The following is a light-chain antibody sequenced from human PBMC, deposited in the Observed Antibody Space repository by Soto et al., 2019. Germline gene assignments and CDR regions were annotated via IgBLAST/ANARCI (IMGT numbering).Light chain of an antibody. CDR1: QSVSSSY. J-gene: IGKJ2*01. Sequence: EIVLTQSPGTLSLSPGERATLSCRASQSVSSSYLAWYQQKPGQAPRLLIYGASSRATGIPDRFSGGGSGTDFTLTVSRLEPEDFAVYYCQHYSSSSYTFGQGTKLEIK. V-gene: IGKV3-20*01. CDR3: QHYSSSSYT. CDR2: GAS.